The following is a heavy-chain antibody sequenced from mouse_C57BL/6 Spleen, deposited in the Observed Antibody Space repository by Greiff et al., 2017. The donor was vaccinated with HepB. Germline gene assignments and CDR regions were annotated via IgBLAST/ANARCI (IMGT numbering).Heavy chain of an antibody. J-gene: IGHJ1*03. V-gene: IGHV1-81*01. Sequence: QVQLKESGAELARPGASVTLSCKASGYTFTSYGISWVKQRTGQGLEWIGEIYPRSGNTYYNEKFKGKATLTADKSSSTAYMELRSLTSEDSAVYFCARRSNGGYLDVWGTGTTVTVAS. CDR1: GYTFTSYG. CDR3: ARRSNGGYLDV. CDR2: IYPRSGNT.